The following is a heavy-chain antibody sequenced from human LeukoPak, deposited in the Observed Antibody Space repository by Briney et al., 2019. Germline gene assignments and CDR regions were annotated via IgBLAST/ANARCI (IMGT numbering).Heavy chain of an antibody. CDR2: ISGGGTKT. D-gene: IGHD5-12*01. Sequence: QPGGSLRLSCAASGLTFTNYAMTWVRQAPGTGLECVSVISGGGTKTYYADSVKGRFTISRDNSKNTVYLQMNSLRVDDTAVYYCSKGHSDYGTGFDLWGRGTLVTVSS. CDR1: GLTFTNYA. J-gene: IGHJ4*02. V-gene: IGHV3-23*01. CDR3: SKGHSDYGTGFDL.